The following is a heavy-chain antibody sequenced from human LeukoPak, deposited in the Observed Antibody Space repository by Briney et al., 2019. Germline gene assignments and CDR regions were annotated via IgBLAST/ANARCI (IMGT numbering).Heavy chain of an antibody. CDR2: ISAYNGNT. V-gene: IGHV1-18*01. CDR1: GYTFTSYG. J-gene: IGHJ4*02. Sequence: ASVKVSCKASGYTFTSYGISWVRQAPGQGLEWMGWISAYNGNTNYAQKFQGRVTITADESTSTAYMELSSLRSEDTAVYYCARAFESYYYDSSGYYFDYWGQGTLVTVSS. CDR3: ARAFESYYYDSSGYYFDY. D-gene: IGHD3-22*01.